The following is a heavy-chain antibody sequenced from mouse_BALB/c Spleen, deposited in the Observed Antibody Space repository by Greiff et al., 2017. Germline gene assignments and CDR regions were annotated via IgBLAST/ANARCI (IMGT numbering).Heavy chain of an antibody. CDR1: GFTFSSYA. CDR3: ARDGYSAWFAY. V-gene: IGHV5-6-5*01. CDR2: ISSGGST. D-gene: IGHD2-3*01. Sequence: DVKLMESGGGLVKPGGSLKLSCAASGFTFSSYAMSWVRQTPEKRLEWVASISSGGSTYYPDSVKGRFTISRDNARNILYLQMSSLRSEDTAMYYCARDGYSAWFAYWGQGTLVTVSA. J-gene: IGHJ3*01.